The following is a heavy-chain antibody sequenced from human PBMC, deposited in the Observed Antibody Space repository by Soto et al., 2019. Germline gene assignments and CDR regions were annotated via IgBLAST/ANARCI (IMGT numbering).Heavy chain of an antibody. V-gene: IGHV4-31*11. Sequence: PSETLSLTCAVSGGSISSGGYSWSWIRQPPGKGLEWIGYIYYSGSTYYNPSLKSRVTISVDTSKNQFSLKLSSVTAADTAVYYCARSHYYDSSGYVRYYYYYGMDVWGQGTTVTVSS. D-gene: IGHD3-22*01. CDR3: ARSHYYDSSGYVRYYYYYGMDV. J-gene: IGHJ6*02. CDR2: IYYSGST. CDR1: GGSISSGGYS.